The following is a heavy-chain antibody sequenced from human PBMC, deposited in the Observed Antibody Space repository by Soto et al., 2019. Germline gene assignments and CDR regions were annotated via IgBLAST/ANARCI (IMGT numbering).Heavy chain of an antibody. V-gene: IGHV4-39*01. CDR2: IYYSGST. D-gene: IGHD3-9*01. J-gene: IGHJ4*02. Sequence: QLQLQESGPGLVKPSETLSLTCTVSGGSVSSSNYYWGWIRQSPGKGLEWIGSIYYSGSTYYNPSIESVVTTSVDKSKNQFSLKVISVTAADTAVYYCARLEGLATISYYFDYWGQGTLVTVSS. CDR3: ARLEGLATISYYFDY. CDR1: GGSVSSSNYY.